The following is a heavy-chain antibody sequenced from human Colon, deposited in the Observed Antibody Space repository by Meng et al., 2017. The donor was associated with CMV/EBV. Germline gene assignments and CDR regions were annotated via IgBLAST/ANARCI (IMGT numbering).Heavy chain of an antibody. CDR2: ISPTGIYI. D-gene: IGHD3/OR15-3a*01. V-gene: IGHV3-21*01. CDR3: ARVLSSFWTGGELDS. CDR1: GFTFSTYS. J-gene: IGHJ4*02. Sequence: GESLKISCAASGFTFSTYSMNWVRQAPGKGLEWVSSISPTGIYIYYTDSVKGRFTISRDNAANSLYLQMNSLRDEDTAVYYCARVLSSFWTGGELDSWGQGTLVTVSS.